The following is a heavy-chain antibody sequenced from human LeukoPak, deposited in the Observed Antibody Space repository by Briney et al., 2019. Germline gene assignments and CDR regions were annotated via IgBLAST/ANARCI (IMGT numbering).Heavy chain of an antibody. Sequence: GGSLRLSCAASGFTVSSNYMSWVRQAPGKGLEWVSVIYSDGSTYYADSVKGRFTISRDNSKNTLYLQMNSLRAEDTAVYYCAREVDGSGSYYNPPYYYMDVWGKGTTVTISS. J-gene: IGHJ6*03. CDR3: AREVDGSGSYYNPPYYYMDV. V-gene: IGHV3-66*01. CDR1: GFTVSSNY. D-gene: IGHD3-10*01. CDR2: IYSDGST.